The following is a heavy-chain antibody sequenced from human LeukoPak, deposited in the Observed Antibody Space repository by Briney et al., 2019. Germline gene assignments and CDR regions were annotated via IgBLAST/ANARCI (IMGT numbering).Heavy chain of an antibody. Sequence: PSETLSLTYTVSGGSISSYYWSWIRQPPGKGLEWIGYIYYSGSTNYNPSLKSRVTISVDTSKNQFSLKLSSVTAADTAVYYCARGRDGYSDYWGQGTLVTVSS. J-gene: IGHJ4*02. D-gene: IGHD5-24*01. CDR1: GGSISSYY. CDR3: ARGRDGYSDY. V-gene: IGHV4-59*01. CDR2: IYYSGST.